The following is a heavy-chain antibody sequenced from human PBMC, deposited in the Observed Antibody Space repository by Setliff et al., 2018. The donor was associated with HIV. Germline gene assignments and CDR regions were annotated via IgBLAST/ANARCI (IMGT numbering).Heavy chain of an antibody. J-gene: IGHJ3*02. D-gene: IGHD4-17*01. CDR1: GFTFSSYW. CDR2: IKQDGSEK. V-gene: IGHV3-7*01. CDR3: ARDTGLGGDYADAFDI. Sequence: PGGSLRLSCAASGFTFSSYWMSWVRQAPGKGLEWVANIKQDGSEKYYVDSAKGRFTISRDNAKNSLYLQMNSLRAEDTAVYYCARDTGLGGDYADAFDIWGQGTMVTVSS.